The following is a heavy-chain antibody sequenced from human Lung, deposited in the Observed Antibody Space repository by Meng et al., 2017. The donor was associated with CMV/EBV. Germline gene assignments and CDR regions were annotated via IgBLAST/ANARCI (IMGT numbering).Heavy chain of an antibody. D-gene: IGHD1-26*01. CDR2: INAYTGDT. V-gene: IGHV1-18*01. CDR3: ARVEVGITSGDY. Sequence: QAHLVHSGGEGTKPGASGEVSCKAAGNTFTNYGIIRVRQAPGQGLEWMGWINAYTGDTNYAQTLQGRITMTTDTSTSTAYMELRSLRSDDTAVYYCARVEVGITSGDYWGQGTLVTVSS. CDR1: GNTFTNYG. J-gene: IGHJ4*02.